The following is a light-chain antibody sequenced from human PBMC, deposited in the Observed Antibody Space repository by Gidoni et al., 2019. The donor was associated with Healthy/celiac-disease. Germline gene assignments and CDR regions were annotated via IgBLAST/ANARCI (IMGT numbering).Light chain of an antibody. Sequence: SYELTQPPSVSVSPGQTARITCSGDALPKQYAYWYQQKPGQAPVLVIYKDSERPSGIPERFSGSSSGTTVTLTISGVQAEDEADYYCQSADSSGTYHVVFGGGTKLXVX. CDR2: KDS. V-gene: IGLV3-25*03. J-gene: IGLJ2*01. CDR3: QSADSSGTYHVV. CDR1: ALPKQY.